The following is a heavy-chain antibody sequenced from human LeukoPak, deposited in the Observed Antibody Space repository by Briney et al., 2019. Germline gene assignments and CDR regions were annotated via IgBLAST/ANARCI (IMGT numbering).Heavy chain of an antibody. V-gene: IGHV6-1*01. D-gene: IGHD6-13*01. CDR1: GDSFSSNSAA. CDR3: AREAGYSSSWYVNFDY. J-gene: IGHJ4*02. Sequence: SQTLSLTCAISGDSFSSNSAAWNWIRQSPSRGLEWLGRTYYRSKWYNDYAVSVKSRITINPDTSKNQFSLQLNSVTPEDTAVYYCAREAGYSSSWYVNFDYWGQGTLVTVSS. CDR2: TYYRSKWYN.